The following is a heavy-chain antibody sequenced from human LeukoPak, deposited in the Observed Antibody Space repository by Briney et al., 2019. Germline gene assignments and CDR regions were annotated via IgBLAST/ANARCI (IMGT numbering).Heavy chain of an antibody. V-gene: IGHV4-39*06. CDR1: GGSISSSSYY. Sequence: SETLSLTCTVSGGSISSSSYYWGWIRQPPGKGLEWIGSIYYSGSTYYNPSLKSRVTISVDTSKNQFPLKLSSVTAADTAVYYCARGWLENWFDPWGQGTLVTVSS. CDR3: ARGWLENWFDP. J-gene: IGHJ5*02. D-gene: IGHD5-12*01. CDR2: IYYSGST.